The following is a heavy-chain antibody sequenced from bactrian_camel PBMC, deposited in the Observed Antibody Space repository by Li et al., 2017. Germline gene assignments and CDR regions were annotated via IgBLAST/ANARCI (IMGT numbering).Heavy chain of an antibody. CDR1: GYSTSGSYC. V-gene: IGHV3S1*01. CDR2: ISSVGHDP. CDR3: AATIRWASRWSCPVSEGCFDY. D-gene: IGHD1*01. J-gene: IGHJ6*01. Sequence: HVQLVESGVGTVKPGGSLRLSCQASGYSTSGSYCMAFFREAPGHEREGVAAISSVGHDPNYVDSVKGRFIISRDNPRNTLYLQMNSLNADDTAVYYCAATIRWASRWSCPVSEGCFDYWGQGTQVTVS.